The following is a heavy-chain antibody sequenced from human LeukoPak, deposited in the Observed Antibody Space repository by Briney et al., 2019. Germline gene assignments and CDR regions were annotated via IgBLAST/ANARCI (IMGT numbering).Heavy chain of an antibody. J-gene: IGHJ4*02. D-gene: IGHD3-10*01. CDR2: ISASGGST. CDR3: AKISFNMVPPTQPDY. CDR1: GFTFNTYA. V-gene: IGHV3-23*01. Sequence: GGSLRLSCAASGFTFNTYAMSWVRQAPGKGLEWVSTISASGGSTYYADSVKGRFTISRDNSKNTLYLKMNSLRAEDTAVYYCAKISFNMVPPTQPDYWGQGTLVTVSS.